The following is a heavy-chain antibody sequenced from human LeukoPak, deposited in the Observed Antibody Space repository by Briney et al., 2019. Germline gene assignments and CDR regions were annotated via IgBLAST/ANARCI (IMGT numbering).Heavy chain of an antibody. Sequence: GGSLRLSCAASGFTFDDYGMSWVRQAPGKGLEWVANIQQDGSEIFYVDSVRGRFTISRDNAKNSLYLQMNTLRAEDTAVYYCARPSFVTGSYYPLWGQGTLVAVSS. J-gene: IGHJ4*02. D-gene: IGHD1-26*01. CDR2: IQQDGSEI. CDR3: ARPSFVTGSYYPL. CDR1: GFTFDDYG. V-gene: IGHV3-7*01.